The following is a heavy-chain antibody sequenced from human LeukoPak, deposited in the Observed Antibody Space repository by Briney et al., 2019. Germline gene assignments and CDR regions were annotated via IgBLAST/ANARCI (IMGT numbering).Heavy chain of an antibody. CDR3: AKDAGLLPDV. Sequence: HPGGSLRLSCAASGFTFSSYAMSWVRQAPGKGLEGVSTISGGGGSTYYADSVKGRFTISRDNSKNTLCLKMNSLRDEDTAVYYCAKDAGLLPDVWGQGTLVTVSS. CDR2: ISGGGGST. D-gene: IGHD2-21*01. V-gene: IGHV3-23*01. CDR1: GFTFSSYA. J-gene: IGHJ4*02.